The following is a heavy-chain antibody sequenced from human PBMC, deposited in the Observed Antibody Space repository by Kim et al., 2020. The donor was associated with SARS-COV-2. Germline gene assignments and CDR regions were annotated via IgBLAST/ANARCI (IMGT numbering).Heavy chain of an antibody. V-gene: IGHV4-34*01. CDR3: ARVWDY. J-gene: IGHJ4*02. Sequence: SETLSLTCFLSGGSFSGYDWSWIRQSPGKGLEVIGEIDPSGSANYNPSLKSRVTISLDTSKNQFSLRLTSVTAADTAVYFCARVWDYWGQGTLVTVSS. CDR2: IDPSGSA. CDR1: GGSFSGYD.